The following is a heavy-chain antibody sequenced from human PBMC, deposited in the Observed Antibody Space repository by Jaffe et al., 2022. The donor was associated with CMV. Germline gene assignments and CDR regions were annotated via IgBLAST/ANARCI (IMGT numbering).Heavy chain of an antibody. D-gene: IGHD1-7*01. CDR2: INHSGST. Sequence: QVQLQQWGAGLLKPSETLSLTCAVYGGSFSGYYWSWIRQPPGKGLEWIGEINHSGSTNYNPSLKSRVTISVDTSKNQFSLKLSSVTAADTAVYYCARMARDWNYRGAFDYWGQGTLVTVSS. CDR3: ARMARDWNYRGAFDY. J-gene: IGHJ4*02. V-gene: IGHV4-34*01. CDR1: GGSFSGYY.